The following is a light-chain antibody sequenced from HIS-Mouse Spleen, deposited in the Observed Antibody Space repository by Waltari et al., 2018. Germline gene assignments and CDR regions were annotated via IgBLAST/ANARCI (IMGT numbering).Light chain of an antibody. Sequence: QSVLTQPPSASGTPGQRVTISCSGSSSNIGSNYVYWYQPLPGTAPKLLIYRNNQPPSGVPDRFSGSKSGTSASLAISGLRSEDEADYYCAAWDDSLSGPVFGGGTKLTVL. V-gene: IGLV1-47*01. CDR3: AAWDDSLSGPV. CDR1: SSNIGSNY. CDR2: RNN. J-gene: IGLJ3*02.